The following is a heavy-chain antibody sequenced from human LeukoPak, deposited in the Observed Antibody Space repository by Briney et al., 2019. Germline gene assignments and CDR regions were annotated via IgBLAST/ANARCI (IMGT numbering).Heavy chain of an antibody. CDR2: IDYNGST. D-gene: IGHD2-2*01. V-gene: IGHV4-39*01. CDR1: GGSISSSSYY. J-gene: IGHJ5*02. Sequence: SETLSLTCTVSGGSISSSSYYWGWIRQPPGKGLEWIGSIDYNGSTYYNPSLKSRVTISVDTSKNQFSLKLSSVTAADTAVYYCARHRTALLGYCSSTSCYARNGWFDPWGQGTLVTVSS. CDR3: ARHRTALLGYCSSTSCYARNGWFDP.